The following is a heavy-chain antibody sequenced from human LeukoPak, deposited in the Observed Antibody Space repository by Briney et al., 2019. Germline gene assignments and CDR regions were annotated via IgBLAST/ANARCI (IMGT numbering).Heavy chain of an antibody. V-gene: IGHV3-30*18. Sequence: GRSLRLSCVASGFTFSNYGMHWVRQAPGKGLECVAVISYDGSNKYYADSVKGRFTISRDNSKNTPYLQMNSLRAENTAVYYCTKGVLGGTQSVSAGLDSWGQGTLVTVSS. J-gene: IGHJ4*02. D-gene: IGHD3-16*01. CDR1: GFTFSNYG. CDR2: ISYDGSNK. CDR3: TKGVLGGTQSVSAGLDS.